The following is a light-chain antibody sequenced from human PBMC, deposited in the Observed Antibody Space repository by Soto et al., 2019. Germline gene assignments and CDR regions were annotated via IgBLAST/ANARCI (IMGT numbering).Light chain of an antibody. Sequence: QSALTQPASVSGSPGQSITISCTGTSSDVGGYDYVSWYQQHPGKVPKLMIYEVSNRPSGVSNRFSGSKSGNTASLTISGLQAEDEADYYCSSFTTTNTLVVFGGGTKVTVL. CDR1: SSDVGGYDY. CDR2: EVS. J-gene: IGLJ3*02. CDR3: SSFTTTNTLVV. V-gene: IGLV2-14*01.